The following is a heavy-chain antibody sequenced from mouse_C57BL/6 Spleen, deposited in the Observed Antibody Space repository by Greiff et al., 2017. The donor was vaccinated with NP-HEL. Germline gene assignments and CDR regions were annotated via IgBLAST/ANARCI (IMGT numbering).Heavy chain of an antibody. CDR1: GYTFTDYY. J-gene: IGHJ3*01. V-gene: IGHV1-26*01. CDR3: ARSEGNGFAY. Sequence: VQLQQSGPELVKPGASVKISCKASGYTFTDYYMNWVKQSHGKSLEWIGDINPNNGGTSYNQKFKGKATLTVDKSSSTAYMELRSLTSEDSAVYYCARSEGNGFAYWGQGTLVTVSA. CDR2: INPNNGGT.